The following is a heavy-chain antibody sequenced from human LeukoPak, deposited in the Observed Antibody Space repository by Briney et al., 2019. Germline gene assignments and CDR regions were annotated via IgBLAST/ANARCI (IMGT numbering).Heavy chain of an antibody. Sequence: SVKVSCKASGGTFSSYAISWVRQAPGQGLEWMGGIIPIFGTANYAQKFQGRVTITAHESTSTAYMELSSLRSEDTAVYYCAREKETTYYYDSSGYYDAFDIWGQGTMVTVSS. CDR1: GGTFSSYA. J-gene: IGHJ3*02. V-gene: IGHV1-69*13. CDR2: IIPIFGTA. D-gene: IGHD3-22*01. CDR3: AREKETTYYYDSSGYYDAFDI.